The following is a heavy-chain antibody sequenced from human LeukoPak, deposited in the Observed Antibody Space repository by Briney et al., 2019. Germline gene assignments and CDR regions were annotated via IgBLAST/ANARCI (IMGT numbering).Heavy chain of an antibody. CDR2: INPNSGGT. J-gene: IGHJ4*02. CDR1: GYTFTGYY. V-gene: IGHV1-2*02. CDR3: ARRRDNWNAEIDY. Sequence: ASVKVSFKASGYTFTGYYMHWVRQAPGQGLEWMGWINPNSGGTNYAQKFQGRVTMTMDTAISTAYMELSRRRSDDTAVYYCARRRDNWNAEIDYWGQGTLVTVSS. D-gene: IGHD1-20*01.